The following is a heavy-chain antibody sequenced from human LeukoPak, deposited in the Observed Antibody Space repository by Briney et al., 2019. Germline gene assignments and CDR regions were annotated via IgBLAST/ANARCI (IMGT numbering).Heavy chain of an antibody. Sequence: GGSLRLSCAASGFTFSSHALSWVRQAPGKGLEWVSSLSGSGYNTYYADSVKGRFTISRDNSKNTVYLQMNSLRAEDTAVYYCAKDRPPARPFDPWGQGTLVTVSS. CDR2: LSGSGYNT. J-gene: IGHJ5*02. V-gene: IGHV3-23*01. CDR3: AKDRPPARPFDP. CDR1: GFTFSSHA.